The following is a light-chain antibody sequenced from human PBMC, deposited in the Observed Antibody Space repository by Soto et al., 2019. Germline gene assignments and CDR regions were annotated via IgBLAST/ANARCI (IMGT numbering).Light chain of an antibody. V-gene: IGKV1-39*01. CDR1: QRMSSY. CDR3: QQSYTTPTWT. J-gene: IGKJ1*01. Sequence: DIQMTQSPSSLSASVGDRVTITCRASQRMSSYLNWYQQKPGKAPKLLIYAASSLQSGVPSRFSGSGSGTHFSITISSLQPEDFATYYCQQSYTTPTWTFGQGTKVEMK. CDR2: AAS.